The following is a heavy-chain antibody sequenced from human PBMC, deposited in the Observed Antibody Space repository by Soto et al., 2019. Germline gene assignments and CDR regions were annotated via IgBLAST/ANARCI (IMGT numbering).Heavy chain of an antibody. J-gene: IGHJ3*02. D-gene: IGHD3-3*01. CDR3: ARQAVAYYDFWSGYYPDAFDI. CDR2: IYPGDSDT. CDR1: GYSFTSYW. Sequence: PGESLKISCKGSGYSFTSYWIGWVRQMPGKGLEWMGIIYPGDSDTRYSPSFQGQVTISADKSISTAYLQWSSLKASDTATYYCARQAVAYYDFWSGYYPDAFDIWGQGTMVTVSS. V-gene: IGHV5-51*01.